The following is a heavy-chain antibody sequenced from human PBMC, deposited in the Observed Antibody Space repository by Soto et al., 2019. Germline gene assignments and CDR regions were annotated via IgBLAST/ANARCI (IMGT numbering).Heavy chain of an antibody. CDR2: ISAYNGNT. CDR1: GYTFTSYG. V-gene: IGHV1-18*01. Sequence: QVQLVQSGAEVKKPGASVKVSCKASGYTFTSYGISWVRQAPGQGLEWMGWISAYNGNTNYAQKLQGRVTMTTDTPTSTAYMVLRSLRSDDTAVYYCARASTPGIAAAGGRYYFDYWGQGTLVTVSS. D-gene: IGHD6-13*01. CDR3: ARASTPGIAAAGGRYYFDY. J-gene: IGHJ4*02.